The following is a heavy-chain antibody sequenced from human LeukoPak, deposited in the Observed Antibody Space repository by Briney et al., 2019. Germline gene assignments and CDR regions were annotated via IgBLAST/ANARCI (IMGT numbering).Heavy chain of an antibody. D-gene: IGHD2-8*01. Sequence: GGSLRLSCAASGFTFSRYNINWVRQAPGKGLEWVSYITGSGRTIYYADSVKGRFTISRDNAKNSLYLQMNSLGDEGTAMYYCARDNIDGVHWGFDYWGQGTLVTVSS. CDR1: GFTFSRYN. J-gene: IGHJ4*02. CDR2: ITGSGRTI. V-gene: IGHV3-48*02. CDR3: ARDNIDGVHWGFDY.